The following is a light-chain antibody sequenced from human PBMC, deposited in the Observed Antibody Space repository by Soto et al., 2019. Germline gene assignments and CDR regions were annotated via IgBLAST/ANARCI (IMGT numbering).Light chain of an antibody. CDR3: QQLKSYPLT. CDR2: TAS. Sequence: DIQLTQSPSFLSASVGYRVTITCRATQGISTYLAWYQQKPGRAPKLLIYTASTLQRGVPSRFSGSGSGTDYSLTISSLQPEESATYYCQQLKSYPLTFGGGTKVEIK. V-gene: IGKV1-9*01. J-gene: IGKJ4*01. CDR1: QGISTY.